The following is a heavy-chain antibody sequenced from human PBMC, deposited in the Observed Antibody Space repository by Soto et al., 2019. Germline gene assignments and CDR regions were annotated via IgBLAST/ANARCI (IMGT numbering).Heavy chain of an antibody. J-gene: IGHJ3*01. V-gene: IGHV4-34*01. Sequence: PSETLSLTCDVYGGSFSGYFWNWIRQSPGKGLEWIGKVNHNGRNNYNPSLKSRVTISLDMSKKQISLKLTSVTAADTAVYYCARGGSSDWQVAFDCWGQGTIVTV. D-gene: IGHD6-19*01. CDR2: VNHNGRN. CDR1: GGSFSGYF. CDR3: ARGGSSDWQVAFDC.